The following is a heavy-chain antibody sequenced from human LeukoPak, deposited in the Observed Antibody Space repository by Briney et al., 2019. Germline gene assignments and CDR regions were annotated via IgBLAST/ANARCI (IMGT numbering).Heavy chain of an antibody. CDR2: IYYSGST. Sequence: SETLSLTCTVSGGSISSSSYYWGWIRQPPGKGLEWIGSIYYSGSTNYNPSLKSRVTISVDTSKNQFSLKLSSVTAADTAVYYCARRSRITMVRGVTYFDYWGQGTLVTVSS. D-gene: IGHD3-10*01. J-gene: IGHJ4*02. CDR3: ARRSRITMVRGVTYFDY. CDR1: GGSISSSSYY. V-gene: IGHV4-39*07.